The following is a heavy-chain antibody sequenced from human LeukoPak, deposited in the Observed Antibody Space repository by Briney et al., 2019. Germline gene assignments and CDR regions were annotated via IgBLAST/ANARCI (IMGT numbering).Heavy chain of an antibody. CDR2: INTFGTTA. CDR3: RDNAYKFDY. V-gene: IGHV3-74*01. D-gene: IGHD5-24*01. Sequence: GGSLRLSCAVSGFTFSSYWMNWVRQVPGKGLVWVSHINTFGTTATYADSVKGRFTISRDNANNTLYLQMNSLRVEDTAVYYVRDNAYKFDYWGQGTLVTVSS. CDR1: GFTFSSYW. J-gene: IGHJ4*02.